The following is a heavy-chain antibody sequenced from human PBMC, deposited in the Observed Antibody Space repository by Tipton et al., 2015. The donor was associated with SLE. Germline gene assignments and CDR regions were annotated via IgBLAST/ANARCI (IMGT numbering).Heavy chain of an antibody. CDR2: IYHSGST. CDR3: ARGGGFDP. CDR1: GGSISSSSYY. V-gene: IGHV4-39*07. Sequence: VSGGSISSSSYYWGWIRQPPGKGLERIGSIYHSGSTYYNPSLKSRVTISVDTSKNQFSLKLSSVTAADTAVYYCARGGGFDPWGQGTLVTVSS. D-gene: IGHD3-16*01. J-gene: IGHJ5*02.